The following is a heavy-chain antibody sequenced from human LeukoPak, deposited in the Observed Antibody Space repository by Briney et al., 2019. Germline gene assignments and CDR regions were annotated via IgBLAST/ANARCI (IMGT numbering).Heavy chain of an antibody. CDR1: GFTLSNYG. D-gene: IGHD1-1*01. J-gene: IGHJ4*02. CDR3: AKGPPMGLEMWVDY. Sequence: QPGGSLRLSCAASGFTLSNYGMDWVRQAPGKGLEWVSAISGSGGSTYYADSVKGRFTISRDNSKNTLYLQMNSLRAEDTAVYYCAKGPPMGLEMWVDYWGQGTLVTVSS. V-gene: IGHV3-23*01. CDR2: ISGSGGST.